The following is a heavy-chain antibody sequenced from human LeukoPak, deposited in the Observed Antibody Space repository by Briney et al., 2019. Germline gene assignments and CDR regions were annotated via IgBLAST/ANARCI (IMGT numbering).Heavy chain of an antibody. J-gene: IGHJ4*02. V-gene: IGHV3-23*01. CDR2: INANGDTI. CDR3: AEEGRIAAGTGDYFDY. Sequence: GGSLRLPCAASGFTFSSYAMGWVRQAPGKGLEGVSRINANGDTIKYADSVKGRYTISRDNAKNTVLLQMNSLRVDDTAVYYCAEEGRIAAGTGDYFDYWGQGTLVTVST. D-gene: IGHD6-13*01. CDR1: GFTFSSYA.